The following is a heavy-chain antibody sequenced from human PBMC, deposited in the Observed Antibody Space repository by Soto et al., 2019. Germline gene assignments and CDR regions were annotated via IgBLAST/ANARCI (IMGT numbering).Heavy chain of an antibody. CDR2: ISYDGSDK. Sequence: PGGSLRLSCAASGFTFSAYGMHWVRQAPGKGLEWVAVISYDGSDKYYADPVKGRFAISRGDSKNTLYLQMNSLRAEDTAVYYCAKDLYDSGTYTYYCGMDVWGQGTTVTVSS. CDR1: GFTFSAYG. J-gene: IGHJ6*02. V-gene: IGHV3-30*18. D-gene: IGHD3-10*01. CDR3: AKDLYDSGTYTYYCGMDV.